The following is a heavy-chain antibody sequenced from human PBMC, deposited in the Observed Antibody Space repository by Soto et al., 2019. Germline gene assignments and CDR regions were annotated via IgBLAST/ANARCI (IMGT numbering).Heavy chain of an antibody. CDR1: GFTFSSYW. D-gene: IGHD2-2*01. J-gene: IGHJ3*02. CDR2: IKQDGSEK. CDR3: ARSQGFGYQLLMGAFDI. Sequence: PGGSLRLSCAASGFTFSSYWMSWVRQAPGKGLEWVANIKQDGSEKYYVDSVKGRFTISRDNAKNSLYLQMNSLRAEDTAVYYCARSQGFGYQLLMGAFDIWGQGTMVPVSS. V-gene: IGHV3-7*01.